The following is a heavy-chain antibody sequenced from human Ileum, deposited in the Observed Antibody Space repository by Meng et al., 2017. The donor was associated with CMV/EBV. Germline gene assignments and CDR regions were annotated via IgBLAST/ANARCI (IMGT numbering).Heavy chain of an antibody. J-gene: IGHJ4*02. CDR1: FPFSNYA. D-gene: IGHD5-12*01. CDR3: AKVRDRIVVASIIDY. CDR2: INGVRSLGDNT. Sequence: FPFSNYAMSWVRQAPGKGLEWVAIINGVRSLGDNTYFADSVEGRFTISRDNSNSTLYLQMNSLRVEDTAVYYCAKVRDRIVVASIIDYWGPGTLVTVSS. V-gene: IGHV3-23*01.